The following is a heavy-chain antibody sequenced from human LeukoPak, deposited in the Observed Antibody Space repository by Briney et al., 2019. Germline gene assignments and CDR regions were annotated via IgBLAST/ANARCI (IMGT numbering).Heavy chain of an antibody. J-gene: IGHJ4*02. CDR2: IIPIFGTA. Sequence: SVKVSCKASGGTFSSYAISWVRQAPGPGLEWMGRIIPIFGTANYAQEFQRRVTITTDESTSTAYMELSSLRSEDTAVYYCASEETYPVRVSFGYWGQGTLVTVSS. CDR3: ASEETYPVRVSFGY. D-gene: IGHD3-16*01. V-gene: IGHV1-69*05. CDR1: GGTFSSYA.